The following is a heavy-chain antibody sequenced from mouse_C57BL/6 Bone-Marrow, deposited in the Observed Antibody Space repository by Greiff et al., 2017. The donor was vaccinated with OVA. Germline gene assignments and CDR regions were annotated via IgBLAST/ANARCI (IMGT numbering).Heavy chain of an antibody. CDR1: GFTFSSYG. Sequence: EVQLVESGGDLVKPGGSLKLSCAASGFTFSSYGMSWVRQTPDKRLEWVATISSGGSYTYYPDSVKGRVTITRDNAKNTTYLQMCILKSKDTAMYNYARHGDYYSFIDYWGQGTTLTVSS. CDR3: ARHGDYYSFIDY. J-gene: IGHJ2*01. D-gene: IGHD2-12*01. CDR2: ISSGGSYT. V-gene: IGHV5-6*01.